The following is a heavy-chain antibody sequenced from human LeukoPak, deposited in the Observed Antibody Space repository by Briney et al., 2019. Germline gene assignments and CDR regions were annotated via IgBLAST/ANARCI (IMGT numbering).Heavy chain of an antibody. J-gene: IGHJ4*02. V-gene: IGHV3-23*01. CDR2: ISGSGGST. CDR1: GFTFSSYA. Sequence: PGGSLRLSCAASGFTFSSYAMSWVRQAPGKGLEWVSAISGSGGSTYYADSVKGRFTISRDNSKNTVYLQMNSLRDEDTAVFYCARANSSSWHYFDYWGQGALVTVSS. CDR3: ARANSSSWHYFDY. D-gene: IGHD6-13*01.